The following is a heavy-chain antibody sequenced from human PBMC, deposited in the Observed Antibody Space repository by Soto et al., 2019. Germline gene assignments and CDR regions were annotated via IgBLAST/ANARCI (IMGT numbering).Heavy chain of an antibody. Sequence: QVQLQQWGAGLLKPSETLSLTCAVYDGSFSGYYWNLIRQPPGKGLEWIGEIDHSGSTNYNPSLKSRAAISVDTSKNQFSLKLSSVPAADTAVYYCARGTYYYGSGSSNWFDPWGQGPLVTVSS. V-gene: IGHV4-34*01. CDR2: IDHSGST. J-gene: IGHJ5*02. D-gene: IGHD3-10*01. CDR3: ARGTYYYGSGSSNWFDP. CDR1: DGSFSGYY.